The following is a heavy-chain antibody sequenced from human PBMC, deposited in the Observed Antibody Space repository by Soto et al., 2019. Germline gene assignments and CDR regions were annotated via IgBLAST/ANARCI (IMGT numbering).Heavy chain of an antibody. CDR3: ATASTDVQLERRSYYYYMDV. V-gene: IGHV1-24*01. Sequence: ASVKVSCKVSGYTLTELSMHWVRQAPGKGLGWMGGFDPEDGETIYAQKSQGRVTMTEDTSTDTAYMELSSLRSEDTAVYYCATASTDVQLERRSYYYYMDVWGKGTTVTVSS. CDR2: FDPEDGET. D-gene: IGHD1-1*01. CDR1: GYTLTELS. J-gene: IGHJ6*03.